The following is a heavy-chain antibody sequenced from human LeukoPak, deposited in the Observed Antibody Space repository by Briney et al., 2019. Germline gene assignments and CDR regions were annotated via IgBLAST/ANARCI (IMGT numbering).Heavy chain of an antibody. D-gene: IGHD6-13*01. CDR1: GFTFSSYS. CDR2: ISRSSDYI. V-gene: IGHV3-21*01. J-gene: IGHJ4*02. CDR3: ARDESISSWSVDY. Sequence: GGSLRLSCAASGFTFSSYSMNWVRQAPGKGLEWVSSISRSSDYIYYADSVKGRFTISRDNAKNSLYLQMNSLRAEDTAVYYCARDESISSWSVDYWGQGTLVTVS.